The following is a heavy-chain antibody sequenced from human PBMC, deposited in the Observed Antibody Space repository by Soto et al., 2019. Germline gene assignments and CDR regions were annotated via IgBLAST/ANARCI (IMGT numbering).Heavy chain of an antibody. V-gene: IGHV1-69*02. CDR3: AKEFNSWYRHYYFDY. Sequence: SVKVSCKASGGTFSSYTISWVRQAPGQGLEWMGRIIPILGIANYAQKFQGRVTITADKSTSTAYMELSSLRSEDTAVYYCAKEFNSWYRHYYFDYWGQGTLVTVSS. CDR2: IIPILGIA. D-gene: IGHD6-13*01. CDR1: GGTFSSYT. J-gene: IGHJ4*02.